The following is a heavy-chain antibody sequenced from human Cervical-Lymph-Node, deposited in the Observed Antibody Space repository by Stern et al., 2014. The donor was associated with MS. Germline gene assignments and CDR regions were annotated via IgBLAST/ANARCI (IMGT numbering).Heavy chain of an antibody. J-gene: IGHJ6*02. D-gene: IGHD4-17*01. Sequence: VQLVQSGSELKNPGASVKISCKASEFTFTTYAINWVRQAPGQGLEWMGWINTNTGNPTYAQFFTGRFVFSLDTSVSTAYLEIGDLKAEDTAVFYCARVRCTTTSCYTAYYHAMDVWGQGTTVTVSS. CDR2: INTNTGNP. CDR3: ARVRCTTTSCYTAYYHAMDV. CDR1: EFTFTTYA. V-gene: IGHV7-4-1*01.